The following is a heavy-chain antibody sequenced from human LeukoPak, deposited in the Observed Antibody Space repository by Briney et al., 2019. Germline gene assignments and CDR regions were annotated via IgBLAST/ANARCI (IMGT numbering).Heavy chain of an antibody. CDR1: GLSFSTYG. V-gene: IGHV3-23*01. CDR3: ATGSTSVAGTKY. CDR2: ISRSGDIT. Sequence: PGGSLRLSCAASGLSFSTYGMNWVRQAPGKGLEWVSTISRSGDITYYVDSVKGRFTISRDNSKNTLYLQMNSLRAEDTAIHYCATGSTSVAGTKYWGQGILVTVSS. D-gene: IGHD6-19*01. J-gene: IGHJ4*02.